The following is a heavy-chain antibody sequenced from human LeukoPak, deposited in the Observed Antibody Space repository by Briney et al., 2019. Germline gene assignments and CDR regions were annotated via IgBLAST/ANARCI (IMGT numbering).Heavy chain of an antibody. J-gene: IGHJ6*03. Sequence: PSEALSLTCTVSGGSSSSYYWIWIRHPPGKGREGRGYIYTSGSTNYNPSLKSLVTISVDTSKNQFSLKLSSVTTADTAVSYCARGITIFGVVYYYYMDVWGKGTTVTVSS. CDR2: IYTSGST. V-gene: IGHV4-4*09. D-gene: IGHD3-3*01. CDR1: GGSSSSYY. CDR3: ARGITIFGVVYYYYMDV.